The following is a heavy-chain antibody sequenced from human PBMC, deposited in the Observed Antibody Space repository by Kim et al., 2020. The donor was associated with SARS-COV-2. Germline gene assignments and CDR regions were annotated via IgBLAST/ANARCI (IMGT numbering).Heavy chain of an antibody. D-gene: IGHD6-19*01. J-gene: IGHJ4*02. CDR3: ARDFGRDGWFLFDY. CDR2: VYSGGET. CDR1: GFIVSINS. Sequence: GGSLRLSCAASGFIVSINSMSWVRQAPGKGLEWVSLVYSGGETSYADSVKGRFSISRDDSKNRIYLQMNSLRDEDTGVYFCARDFGRDGWFLFDYWGPGT. V-gene: IGHV3-66*01.